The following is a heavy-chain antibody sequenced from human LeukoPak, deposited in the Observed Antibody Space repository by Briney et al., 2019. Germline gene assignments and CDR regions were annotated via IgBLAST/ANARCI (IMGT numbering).Heavy chain of an antibody. CDR2: MNPNSGNT. CDR3: ARAEVPAAIPLWYYYYGMDV. J-gene: IGHJ6*02. Sequence: ASVTVSCKASGYTFTSYDINWVQRATGQGLEWMGWMNPNSGNTGYAQKFQGRVTMTRNTSISTAYMELSSLRSEDTVVYYCARAEVPAAIPLWYYYYGMDVWGQGTTVTVSS. CDR1: GYTFTSYD. V-gene: IGHV1-8*01. D-gene: IGHD2-2*02.